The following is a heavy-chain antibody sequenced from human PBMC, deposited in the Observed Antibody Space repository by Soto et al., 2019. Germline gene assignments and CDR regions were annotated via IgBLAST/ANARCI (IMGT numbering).Heavy chain of an antibody. D-gene: IGHD3-16*01. Sequence: QVQLQESGPGLVEPSETLSLTCAVSGGSISETYWWRWVRQPPGKGLQWIGETSYRGTAHYNPSLRSRVTISMDRSRDRISLTLISVTAGESASYYGARHGGVPGAGGFDYWGQGTLVTVSS. CDR3: ARHGGVPGAGGFDY. CDR1: GGSISETYW. CDR2: TSYRGTA. V-gene: IGHV4-4*02. J-gene: IGHJ4*02.